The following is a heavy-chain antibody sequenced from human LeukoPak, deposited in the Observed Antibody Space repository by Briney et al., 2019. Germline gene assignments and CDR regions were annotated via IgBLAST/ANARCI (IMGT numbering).Heavy chain of an antibody. CDR2: IIPIFGTA. Sequence: SVKVSCKTSGYTFTNYGINWVRQAPGQGLEWMGGIIPIFGTANYAQKFQGRVTITADESTSTAYMELSSLRSEDTAVYYCARDQGYRYGYGDFDYWGQGTLVTVSS. J-gene: IGHJ4*02. V-gene: IGHV1-69*13. CDR3: ARDQGYRYGYGDFDY. D-gene: IGHD5-18*01. CDR1: GYTFTNYG.